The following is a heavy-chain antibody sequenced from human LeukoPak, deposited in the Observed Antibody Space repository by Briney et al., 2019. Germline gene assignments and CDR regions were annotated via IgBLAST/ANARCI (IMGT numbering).Heavy chain of an antibody. V-gene: IGHV3-30-3*01. CDR2: ISYDGTNR. D-gene: IGHD1-26*01. CDR1: GFTFRSYA. CDR3: ARGTVGAASSSSLH. Sequence: PGGSLRLSCAASGFTFRSYAMHWVRQAPGKGLEWVAVISYDGTNRYYADSVKGRFTISRDSSKNTLYLQMNSLTAEDTAVYYCARGTVGAASSSSLHWGQGTLVTVSS. J-gene: IGHJ4*02.